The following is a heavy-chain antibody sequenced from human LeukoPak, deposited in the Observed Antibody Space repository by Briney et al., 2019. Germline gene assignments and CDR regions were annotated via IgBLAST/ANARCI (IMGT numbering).Heavy chain of an antibody. CDR3: TTVNQDILTGYYYPYFDY. Sequence: PGGSLRLSCAASGFTFSSFGMHWVRQAPGKGLEWVAVISSDGVNKYSADSVKGRFTISRDNSKNTLYLQMNSLKTEDTAVYYCTTVNQDILTGYYYPYFDYWGQGTLVTVSS. CDR2: ISSDGVNK. CDR1: GFTFSSFG. J-gene: IGHJ4*02. V-gene: IGHV3-30*03. D-gene: IGHD3-9*01.